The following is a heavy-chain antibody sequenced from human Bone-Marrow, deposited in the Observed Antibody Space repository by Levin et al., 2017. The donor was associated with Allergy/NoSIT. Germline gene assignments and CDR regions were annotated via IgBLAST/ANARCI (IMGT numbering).Heavy chain of an antibody. CDR2: IVPMLGIG. V-gene: IGHV1-69*02. CDR1: GGTLGSNT. J-gene: IGHJ2*01. D-gene: IGHD3-22*01. CDR3: ARARYYDSTGRTPGWYFDL. Sequence: WASVKVSCKPSGGTLGSNTITWVRQAPGQGLEWMGRIVPMLGIGNSAQRFQGRVTITADKSTGTAYMELTRLRSEDTAMYYCARARYYDSTGRTPGWYFDLWGRGTLVTVSS.